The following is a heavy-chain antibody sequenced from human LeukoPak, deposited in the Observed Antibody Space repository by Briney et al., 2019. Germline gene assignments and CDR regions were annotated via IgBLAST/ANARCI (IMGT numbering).Heavy chain of an antibody. CDR2: ISSSSSYI. CDR3: ARDFYDSSGYYPLNY. CDR1: GFTFSSYS. D-gene: IGHD3-22*01. V-gene: IGHV3-21*01. J-gene: IGHJ4*02. Sequence: GGSLRLSCAASGFTFSSYSMNWVRQAPGKGLEWVSSISSSSSYIYYADSVKGRFTISRDNAKNSLYLQMNSLRAEDTAVYYCARDFYDSSGYYPLNYRGQGTLVTVSS.